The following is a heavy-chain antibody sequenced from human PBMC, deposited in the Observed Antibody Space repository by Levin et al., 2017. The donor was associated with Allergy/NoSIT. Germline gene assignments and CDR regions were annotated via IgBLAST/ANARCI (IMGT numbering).Heavy chain of an antibody. Sequence: VASVKVSCKVSGYTLTELSMHWVRQAPGKGLEWMGGFDPEDGETIYAQKFQGRVTMTEDTSTDTAYMELSSLRSEDTAVYYCATIPSDYIWGSQPLNWGQGTLVTVSS. D-gene: IGHD3-16*01. V-gene: IGHV1-24*01. CDR2: FDPEDGET. CDR3: ATIPSDYIWGSQPLN. J-gene: IGHJ4*02. CDR1: GYTLTELS.